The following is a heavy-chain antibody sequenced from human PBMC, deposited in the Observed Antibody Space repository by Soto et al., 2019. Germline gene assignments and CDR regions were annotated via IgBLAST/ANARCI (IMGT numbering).Heavy chain of an antibody. CDR1: GGTFSSYA. J-gene: IGHJ4*02. Sequence: GASVKVSCKASGGTFSSYAISWVRQAPGQGLEWMGGIIPIFGTANYAQKFQGRVTITADKSTSTAYMELSSLRSEDTAGYYCARAPAQEQLSSVWGQGTLVTVSS. CDR2: IIPIFGTA. CDR3: ARAPAQEQLSSV. D-gene: IGHD6-6*01. V-gene: IGHV1-69*06.